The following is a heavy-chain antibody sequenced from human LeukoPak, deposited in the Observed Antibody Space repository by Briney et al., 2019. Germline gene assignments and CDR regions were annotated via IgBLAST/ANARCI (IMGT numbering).Heavy chain of an antibody. V-gene: IGHV3-23*01. D-gene: IGHD4/OR15-4a*01. J-gene: IGHJ4*02. CDR3: ARRAGAYSHPYDY. CDR2: ISGSGGST. Sequence: GGSLRLSCAASGFTFSRYGMSWVRQAPGKGLEWVSAISGSGGSTYYADSVKGRFTISRDNPKNTLYLQMNSLRAEDTAVYYCARRAGAYSHPYDYWGQGTLVTVSS. CDR1: GFTFSRYG.